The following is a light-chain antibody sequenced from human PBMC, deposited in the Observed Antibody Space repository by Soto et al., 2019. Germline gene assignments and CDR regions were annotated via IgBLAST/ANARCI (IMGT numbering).Light chain of an antibody. CDR2: GAS. V-gene: IGKV3-20*01. J-gene: IGKJ1*01. Sequence: EIVLTQSPGTLSLSPGERGTLSCRASQSVSSSHLAWYQQRHGQAPRLLIYGASTRATGIPSRFSGSVSGTDFTLTISRLEPEDFAVYYCQQYGSSHQTFGRWTKVDIK. CDR1: QSVSSSH. CDR3: QQYGSSHQT.